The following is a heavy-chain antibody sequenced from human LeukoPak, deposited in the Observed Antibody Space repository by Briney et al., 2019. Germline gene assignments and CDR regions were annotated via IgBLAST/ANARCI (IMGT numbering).Heavy chain of an antibody. Sequence: SETLSLTCTVSGGSISSGDYYWSWIRQPPGKGLEWIGYIYYSGSTYYNPSLKSRVTISVDTSKNQFSLKLSSVTAADTAVYYCARVLYCSSTSCYHYYGMDVWGQGTTVTVSS. CDR1: GGSISSGDYY. V-gene: IGHV4-30-4*01. D-gene: IGHD2-2*01. CDR3: ARVLYCSSTSCYHYYGMDV. CDR2: IYYSGST. J-gene: IGHJ6*02.